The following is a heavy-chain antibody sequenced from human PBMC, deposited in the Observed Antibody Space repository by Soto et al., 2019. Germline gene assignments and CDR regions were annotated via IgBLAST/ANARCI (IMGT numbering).Heavy chain of an antibody. D-gene: IGHD3-3*01. V-gene: IGHV1-69*08. Sequence: QVQLVQSGAEVRKPGSSVKVSCKAPGGTFSTYIISWVRQAPGQGLEWMGRIIPIPDITNYARKLQGRVTVTADRSTGTAYMELTSLKSEDTAVYYCARDRITTRGDAFDLWGQGTMVTVSS. J-gene: IGHJ3*01. CDR3: ARDRITTRGDAFDL. CDR2: IIPIPDIT. CDR1: GGTFSTYI.